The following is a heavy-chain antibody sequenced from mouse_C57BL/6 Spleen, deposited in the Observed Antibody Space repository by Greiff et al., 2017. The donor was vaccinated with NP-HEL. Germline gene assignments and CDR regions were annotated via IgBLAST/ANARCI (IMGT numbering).Heavy chain of an antibody. CDR3: ARRYYGSSYLDY. Sequence: QVQLQQPGAELVMPGASVKLSCKASGYTFTSYWMHWVKQRPGQGLEWIGEIDPSDSYTNYNQKFKGKSTLTVDKSSSTAYMQLSSLTSEDSAVYYCARRYYGSSYLDYWGQGTTRTVSS. D-gene: IGHD1-1*01. V-gene: IGHV1-69*01. CDR1: GYTFTSYW. J-gene: IGHJ2*01. CDR2: IDPSDSYT.